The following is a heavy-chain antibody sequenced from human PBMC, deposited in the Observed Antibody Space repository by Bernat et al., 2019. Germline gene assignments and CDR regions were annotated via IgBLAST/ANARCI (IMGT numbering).Heavy chain of an antibody. D-gene: IGHD2-15*01. CDR2: IIPIFGTA. J-gene: IGHJ4*02. CDR3: ARGYIVDCSGGSCLVGLGY. Sequence: QVQLVQSGAEVKKPGSSVKVSCKASGGTFSSYAISWVRQAPGQGLEWLGGIIPIFGTANYAQKFQGRVTITADESTSTAYMELSRLRSEDTAVYYCARGYIVDCSGGSCLVGLGYWGQGTLVTVSS. V-gene: IGHV1-69*01. CDR1: GGTFSSYA.